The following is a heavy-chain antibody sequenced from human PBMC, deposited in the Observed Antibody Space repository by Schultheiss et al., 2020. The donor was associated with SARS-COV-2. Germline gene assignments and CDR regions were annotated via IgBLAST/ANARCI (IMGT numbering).Heavy chain of an antibody. CDR2: INHSGST. V-gene: IGHV4-34*01. CDR1: GFTFSSYA. J-gene: IGHJ5*02. D-gene: IGHD6-13*01. CDR3: ARHGQQLVRVFDP. Sequence: GSLRLSCAASGFTFSSYAMSWVRQAPGKGLEWIGEINHSGSTNYNPSLKSRVTISVDTSKNQFSLKLSSVTAADTAVYYCARHGQQLVRVFDPWGQGTLVTVSS.